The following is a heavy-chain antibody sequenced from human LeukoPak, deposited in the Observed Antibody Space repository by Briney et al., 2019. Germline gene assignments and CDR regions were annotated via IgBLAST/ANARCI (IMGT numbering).Heavy chain of an antibody. CDR3: ARAQGYAYGYFDY. CDR2: ISWNSGSI. CDR1: GFTFDDYA. V-gene: IGHV3-9*01. Sequence: GRSLRLSCAASGFTFDDYARDWVRQVPGKGLEWVSGISWNSGSIEYADSVKGRFTISRDNAKNSVYLQMSSLRPEDTAFYYCARAQGYAYGYFDYWGQGTLVTVSS. J-gene: IGHJ4*02. D-gene: IGHD3-10*01.